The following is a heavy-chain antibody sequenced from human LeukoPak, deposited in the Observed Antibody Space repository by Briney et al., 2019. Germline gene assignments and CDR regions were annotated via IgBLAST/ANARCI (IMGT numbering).Heavy chain of an antibody. CDR2: IYWDDDK. D-gene: IGHD2-21*02. V-gene: IGHV2-5*02. CDR1: GFSLSTSGVG. CDR3: AHSAYCGGDCYSEYFDY. J-gene: IGHJ4*02. Sequence: SGPTLVNPTPTLTLTCTFSGFSLSTSGVGVGWIRQPPVNALEWLALIYWDDDKRYSPSLKSRLTITKDTSKNQVVLTMTNMDPVDTATYYCAHSAYCGGDCYSEYFDYWGQGTLVTVSS.